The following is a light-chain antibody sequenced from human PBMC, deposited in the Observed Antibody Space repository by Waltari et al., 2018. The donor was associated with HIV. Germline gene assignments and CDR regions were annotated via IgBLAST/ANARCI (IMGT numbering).Light chain of an antibody. J-gene: IGLJ1*01. V-gene: IGLV1-44*01. CDR1: SSNIGSYT. CDR3: AAWDDSLNGYV. CDR2: RNS. Sequence: QSVLTQPPSASGTPGHRVTISCSGSSSNIGSYTVNWYQHLPATAPKLLIFRNSQRPSGVPDRFSSAQSGTSAALAISWLQSEDEADYYCAAWDDSLNGYVFGTGTRVTVL.